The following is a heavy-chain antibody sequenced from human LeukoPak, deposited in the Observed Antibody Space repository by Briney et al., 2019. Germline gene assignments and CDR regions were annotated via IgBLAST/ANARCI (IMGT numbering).Heavy chain of an antibody. V-gene: IGHV4-4*07. CDR1: GGSISSYY. J-gene: IGHJ3*02. Sequence: PSETLSLTCTVSGGSISSYYWSWVRQPAGKGLEWIGRIYTSGSTNYNPSLKSRVTISVDTSKNQFSLKLSSVTAADTAVYYCAREPDYYDSSGQSADAFDIWGQGTMVTVSS. CDR3: AREPDYYDSSGQSADAFDI. D-gene: IGHD3-22*01. CDR2: IYTSGST.